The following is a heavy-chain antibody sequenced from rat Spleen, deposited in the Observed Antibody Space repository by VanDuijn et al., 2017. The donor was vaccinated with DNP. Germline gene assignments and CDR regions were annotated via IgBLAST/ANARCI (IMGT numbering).Heavy chain of an antibody. CDR2: VNSGGATT. V-gene: IGHV5S11*01. CDR1: GFTFSNYD. J-gene: IGHJ2*01. D-gene: IGHD1-4*01. CDR3: ARRVYPAQGGYLDY. Sequence: EVQLVESGGGLVQPGRSMKLSCGASGFTFSNYDMSWVRPAPTRGLDWVASVNSGGATTYYRASVRGRFTISSDNAKNNLYLQMDSLRSEETATYYCARRVYPAQGGYLDYWGQGVMVTVSS.